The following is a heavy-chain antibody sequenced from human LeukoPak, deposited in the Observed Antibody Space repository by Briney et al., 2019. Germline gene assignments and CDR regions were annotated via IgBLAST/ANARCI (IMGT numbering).Heavy chain of an antibody. J-gene: IGHJ4*02. CDR2: ISGNDGRT. D-gene: IGHD4-11*01. CDR1: GFTFRNYG. Sequence: GGSLRLSCAASGFTFRNYGMSWVRQAPGKGLEWVSAISGNDGRTYYADSVKGRFTISRDNSKNTLSLQMSSLRAEDTAVYYCAKENFMSSVTSFDYWGQGTLVTVSS. CDR3: AKENFMSSVTSFDY. V-gene: IGHV3-23*01.